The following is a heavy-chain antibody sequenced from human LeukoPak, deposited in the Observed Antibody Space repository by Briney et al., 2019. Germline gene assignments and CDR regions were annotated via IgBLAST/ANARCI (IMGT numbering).Heavy chain of an antibody. CDR1: GFSFGYYA. D-gene: IGHD3-16*01. Sequence: GKSLRLSCAASGFSFGYYAMSWVRQAPGRGLEWVSGIRWNGRSIYYADSVKGRFTISRDNTRKSLNLQMDSLKTEDMGIYYCAKGGMGFSDYVWGAAVPSYFDSWGQGALVTVSS. J-gene: IGHJ4*02. CDR3: AKGGMGFSDYVWGAAVPSYFDS. CDR2: IRWNGRSI. V-gene: IGHV3-9*03.